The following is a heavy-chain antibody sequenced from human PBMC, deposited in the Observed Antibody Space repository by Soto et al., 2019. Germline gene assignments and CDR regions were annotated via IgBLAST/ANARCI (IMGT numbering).Heavy chain of an antibody. CDR2: IDPSDSYT. J-gene: IGHJ5*02. V-gene: IGHV5-10-1*01. Sequence: GESLKISCKGSGYSFTSYWISWVRQMPGKGLEWMGRIDPSDSYTNYSPSFQGHVTISADKSISTAYLQWSSLKASDTAMYYCARQGDFGITMILVANLFDPCGQGTLATLS. CDR3: ARQGDFGITMILVANLFDP. CDR1: GYSFTSYW. D-gene: IGHD3-22*01.